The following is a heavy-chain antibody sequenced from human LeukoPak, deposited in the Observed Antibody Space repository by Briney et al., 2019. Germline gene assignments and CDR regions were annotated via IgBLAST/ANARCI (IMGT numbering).Heavy chain of an antibody. CDR3: ARDYNYDFWSGYYSNGMDV. CDR1: GGSFSDHY. V-gene: IGHV3-23*01. Sequence: PSETLSLTCAVYGGSFSDHYWSWVRQAPGKGLEWVSAISGSGGSTYYADSVKGRFTISRDNSKNTLYLQMNSLRAEDTAVYYCARDYNYDFWSGYYSNGMDVWGQGTTVTVSS. J-gene: IGHJ6*02. CDR2: ISGSGGST. D-gene: IGHD3-3*01.